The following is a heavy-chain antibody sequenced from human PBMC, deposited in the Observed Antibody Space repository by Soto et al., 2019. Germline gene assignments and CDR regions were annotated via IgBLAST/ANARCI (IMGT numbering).Heavy chain of an antibody. CDR3: ARGRSAMVRGVPKKGMDG. V-gene: IGHV4-34*01. CDR2: INHSGST. Sequence: SETLSLTCAVYGGSFSGYYWSWIRQPPGKGLEWIGEINHSGSTNYNPSLKSRVTISVDTSKNQFSLKLSSVTAADTAVYYCARGRSAMVRGVPKKGMDGWGQGTMVTVSS. J-gene: IGHJ6*02. CDR1: GGSFSGYY. D-gene: IGHD3-10*01.